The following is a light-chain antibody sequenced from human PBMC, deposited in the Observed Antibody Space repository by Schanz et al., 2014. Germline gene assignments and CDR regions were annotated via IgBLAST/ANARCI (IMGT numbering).Light chain of an antibody. CDR2: EVS. J-gene: IGLJ2*01. CDR3: CSYAGSIKLGV. Sequence: QSALTQPASVSGSPGQSITISCTGTSSDVGGYNYVSWYQHHPGKAPKLMIYEVSKRPPGVSTRFSGSKSGNTASLTISGLQAEDEADYYCCSYAGSIKLGVFGGGTKLTVL. V-gene: IGLV2-23*02. CDR1: SSDVGGYNY.